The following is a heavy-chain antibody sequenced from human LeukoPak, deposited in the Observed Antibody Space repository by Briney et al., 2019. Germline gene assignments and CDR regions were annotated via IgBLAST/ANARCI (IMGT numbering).Heavy chain of an antibody. Sequence: SVKVSCKASGGTFSSYAISWVRQAPGQGLEWMGWIIPIFGTANYAQKFQGRVTITTDESTSTAYMELSSLRSEDTAVYYCARASYDSSGRSDGAFDIWGQGTMVTVSS. J-gene: IGHJ3*02. CDR3: ARASYDSSGRSDGAFDI. D-gene: IGHD3-22*01. CDR2: IIPIFGTA. CDR1: GGTFSSYA. V-gene: IGHV1-69*05.